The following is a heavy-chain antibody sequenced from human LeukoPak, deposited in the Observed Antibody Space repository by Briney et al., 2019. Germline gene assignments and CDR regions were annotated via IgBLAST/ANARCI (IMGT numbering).Heavy chain of an antibody. CDR1: GGSFSGYY. CDR3: ARGRRYSSSRYFDY. Sequence: SETLSLTCAVYGGSFSGYYWSWIRQPPGKGLGWIGEINHSGSTNYNPSLKSRVTISVDTSKNQFSLKLSSVTAADTAVYYCARGRRYSSSRYFDYWGQGTLVTVSS. V-gene: IGHV4-34*01. J-gene: IGHJ4*02. D-gene: IGHD6-6*01. CDR2: INHSGST.